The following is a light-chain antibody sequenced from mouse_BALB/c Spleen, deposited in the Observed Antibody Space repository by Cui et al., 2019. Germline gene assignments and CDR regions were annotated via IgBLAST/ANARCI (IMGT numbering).Light chain of an antibody. V-gene: IGKV4-68*01. Sequence: QIVLTQSPALISASPGETVTMTCSASSSVSYMYWYQQKPRASPKPWIYLTSNLASGVPARFSGSGSGTSYSLTISSMEAEDAATYYCQQWSSNPLTFGAGTKLELK. J-gene: IGKJ5*01. CDR2: LTS. CDR1: SSVSY. CDR3: QQWSSNPLT.